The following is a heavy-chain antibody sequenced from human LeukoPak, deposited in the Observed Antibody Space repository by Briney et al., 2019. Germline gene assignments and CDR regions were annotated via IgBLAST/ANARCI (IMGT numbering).Heavy chain of an antibody. J-gene: IGHJ6*03. Sequence: GASVKVSCKASGYTFTSYDINWVRQATGQGLEWMGWMNPNSGNTGYAQKFQGRVTITRNTSISTAYMELSSLRSEDTAVYYCVRGGSSGWYGGYYYYMDVWGKGTTVTVSS. CDR3: VRGGSSGWYGGYYYYMDV. CDR2: MNPNSGNT. V-gene: IGHV1-8*03. CDR1: GYTFTSYD. D-gene: IGHD6-19*01.